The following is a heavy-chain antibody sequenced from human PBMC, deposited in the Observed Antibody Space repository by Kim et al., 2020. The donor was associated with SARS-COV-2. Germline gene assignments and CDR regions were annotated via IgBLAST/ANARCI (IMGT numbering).Heavy chain of an antibody. CDR1: GFTFGDYA. V-gene: IGHV3-49*04. Sequence: GGSLRLSCTASGFTFGDYAMSWVRQAPGKGLEWVGFIRSKAYGGTTEYASSVKGRFTISRDDSKSIAYLQMNSLKTEDTAVYYCTRDSASSYYYGSGSTKWGQRTLVIVAS. D-gene: IGHD3-10*01. J-gene: IGHJ4*02. CDR2: IRSKAYGGTT. CDR3: TRDSASSYYYGSGSTK.